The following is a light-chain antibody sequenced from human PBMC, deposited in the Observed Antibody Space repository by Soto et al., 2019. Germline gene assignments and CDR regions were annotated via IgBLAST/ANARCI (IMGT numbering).Light chain of an antibody. CDR1: SSNSGHNF. J-gene: IGLJ1*01. CDR2: DNN. V-gene: IGLV1-51*01. Sequence: SALTQPPSVSAAPGQKVTLSCPGSSSNSGHNFVWWYQTLPATAPQVLIYDNNKRPSVIPDRFSASKSGTSATLGITGLQTGDEAAYFCGTWDSRLSVYVFGTGTKVTVL. CDR3: GTWDSRLSVYV.